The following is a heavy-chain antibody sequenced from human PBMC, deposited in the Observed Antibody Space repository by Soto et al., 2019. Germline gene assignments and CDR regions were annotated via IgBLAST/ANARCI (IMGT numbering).Heavy chain of an antibody. D-gene: IGHD6-13*01. CDR2: IYYSGST. Sequence: QVQLQESGPGLVKPSQTLSLTCTVSGGSISSGGYYWSWIRQHPGKGLEWIGYIYYSGSTYYNPSRESRVTVSVDASKNQLALKLSSVTAADTAVYYCARAGSSSSWENWFAPWGQGTLVTVSS. CDR3: ARAGSSSSWENWFAP. J-gene: IGHJ5*02. CDR1: GGSISSGGYY. V-gene: IGHV4-31*03.